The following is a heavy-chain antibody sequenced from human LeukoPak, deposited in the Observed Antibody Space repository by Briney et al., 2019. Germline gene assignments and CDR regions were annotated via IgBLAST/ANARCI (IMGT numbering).Heavy chain of an antibody. CDR2: INYSGST. J-gene: IGHJ4*02. CDR3: ARGADSSGYYSIFYFDY. CDR1: GGSISSYY. Sequence: SHTLSLTRTVSGGSISSYYWNWIRQPPGKGLEWIGYINYSGSTNYNPSLKSRVTISVDTSKKQFSLKLSSVTAADTAVYYCARGADSSGYYSIFYFDYWGQGTLVTVSS. V-gene: IGHV4-59*07. D-gene: IGHD3-22*01.